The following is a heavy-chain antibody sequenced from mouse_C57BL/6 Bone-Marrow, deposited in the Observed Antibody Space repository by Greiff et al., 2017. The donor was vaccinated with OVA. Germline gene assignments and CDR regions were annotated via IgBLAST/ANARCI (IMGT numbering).Heavy chain of an antibody. CDR1: GYAFTNYL. J-gene: IGHJ2*01. CDR2: INPGSGGT. Sequence: QVQLKQSGAELVRPGTSVKVSCKASGYAFTNYLIEWVKQRPGQGLEWIGVINPGSGGTNYNEKFKGKATLTADKSSSTAYMQLSSLTSEDSAVYFCARSGGNLDYWGQGTTLTVSS. D-gene: IGHD2-1*01. V-gene: IGHV1-54*01. CDR3: ARSGGNLDY.